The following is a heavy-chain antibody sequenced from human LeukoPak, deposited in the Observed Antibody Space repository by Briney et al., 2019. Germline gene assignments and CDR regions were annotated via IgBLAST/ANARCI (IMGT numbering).Heavy chain of an antibody. CDR3: ATRVLPRGGYAFDI. Sequence: GRTLRLSCGASGFSFSNSGMSWVRQAPGKGLEWVSSISDSGGSTFYADSVKGRFTISRDNSKNTLYLQMNSLRAEDTAVYYCATRVLPRGGYAFDIWGQGTMVTVSS. J-gene: IGHJ3*02. CDR2: ISDSGGST. CDR1: GFSFSNSG. D-gene: IGHD6-25*01. V-gene: IGHV3-23*01.